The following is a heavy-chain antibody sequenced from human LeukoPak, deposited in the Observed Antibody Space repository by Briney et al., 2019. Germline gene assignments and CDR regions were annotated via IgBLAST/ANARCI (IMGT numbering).Heavy chain of an antibody. CDR1: GFTFSSSS. V-gene: IGHV3-21*01. CDR2: ISSSSSYI. J-gene: IGHJ6*02. CDR3: ARDLIHYYGSGSYGGDGMDV. D-gene: IGHD3-10*01. Sequence: GGSLRLSCAASGFTFSSSSMNWVRQAPGKGLEWVSSISSSSSYIYYADSVKGRFTISRDNSKNTLYLQMNSLRAEDTAVYYCARDLIHYYGSGSYGGDGMDVWGQGTTVTVSS.